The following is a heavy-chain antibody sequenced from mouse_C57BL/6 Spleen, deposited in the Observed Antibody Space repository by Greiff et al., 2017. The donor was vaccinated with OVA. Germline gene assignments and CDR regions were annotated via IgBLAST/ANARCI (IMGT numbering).Heavy chain of an antibody. CDR2: IDPEDGET. D-gene: IGHD2-3*01. V-gene: IGHV14-2*01. CDR3: ARSPDGYYGKDYFDY. Sequence: VHVKQSGAELVKPGASVKLSCTASGFNIKDYYMHWVKQRTEQGLEWIGRIDPEDGETKYAPKFQGKATITADTSSNTAYLQLSSLTSEDTAVYYCARSPDGYYGKDYFDYWGQGTTLTVSS. CDR1: GFNIKDYY. J-gene: IGHJ2*01.